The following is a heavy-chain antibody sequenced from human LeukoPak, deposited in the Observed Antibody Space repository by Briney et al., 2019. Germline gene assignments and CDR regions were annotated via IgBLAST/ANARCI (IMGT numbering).Heavy chain of an antibody. D-gene: IGHD5-24*01. Sequence: PGGSLRLSCAASGFTFTTYSMNWVRQAPGKGLQWVSSIGSSGTYIRYADSVKGRFTISRDNAKDSLYLQMNSLRAEDTAVYYCARGGDGYNFDYWGQRIQVTVSS. J-gene: IGHJ4*02. CDR3: ARGGDGYNFDY. V-gene: IGHV3-21*06. CDR1: GFTFTTYS. CDR2: IGSSGTYI.